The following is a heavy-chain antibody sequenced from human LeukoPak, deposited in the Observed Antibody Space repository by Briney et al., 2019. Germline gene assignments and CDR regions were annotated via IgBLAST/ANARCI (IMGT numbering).Heavy chain of an antibody. CDR3: ARNRDILNLDC. CDR1: GGSIGSYY. D-gene: IGHD3-9*01. J-gene: IGHJ4*02. CDR2: IYYSGST. Sequence: PSETLSLTCTVSGGSIGSYYWSWIRQHPGKGLEWIGYIYYSGSTYYNPSLKSRVTMSVDTSKNQFSLKLSSVTAADAAVYYCARNRDILNLDCWGQGTLVTVSS. V-gene: IGHV4-31*03.